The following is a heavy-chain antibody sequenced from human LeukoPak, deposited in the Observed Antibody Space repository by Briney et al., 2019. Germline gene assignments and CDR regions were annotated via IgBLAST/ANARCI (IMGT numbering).Heavy chain of an antibody. CDR2: ITTSGDT. CDR1: GGSISSGSHY. V-gene: IGHV4-61*02. CDR3: ARRPADKGSSWYFDY. J-gene: IGHJ4*02. Sequence: SQTLSLTCTVSGGSISSGSHYWSWIRQPAGKGLEWIGRITTSGDTTYNPSLKSRLTISVDTSKNQFSLKLSSVTAADTAVYYCARRPADKGSSWYFDYWGQGTLVTVSS. D-gene: IGHD6-13*01.